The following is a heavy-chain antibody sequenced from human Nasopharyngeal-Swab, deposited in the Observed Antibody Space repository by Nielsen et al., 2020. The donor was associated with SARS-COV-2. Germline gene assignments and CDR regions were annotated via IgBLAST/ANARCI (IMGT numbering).Heavy chain of an antibody. CDR3: ARLYGGYVDY. D-gene: IGHD4/OR15-4a*01. V-gene: IGHV5-51*01. J-gene: IGHJ4*02. CDR2: IYPGDSTP. Sequence: LKISCQGSGYYFSTYWIGWVRQMPGRGLEWMGIIYPGDSTPRYRPSFQGQVTISADKSSTAYLQWSSLKASDTAMYFCARLYGGYVDYWGQGTLVTVSS. CDR1: GYYFSTYW.